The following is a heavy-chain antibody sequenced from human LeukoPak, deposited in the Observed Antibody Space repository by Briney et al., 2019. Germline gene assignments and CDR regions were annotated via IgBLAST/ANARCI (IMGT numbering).Heavy chain of an antibody. D-gene: IGHD6-19*01. J-gene: IGHJ3*02. CDR1: GFSFSSYA. CDR2: ISGSGGYT. CDR3: ARDRGVGQRFWGSSGWSHDAFDI. V-gene: IGHV3-23*01. Sequence: PGGSLRLSCAASGFSFSSYAMSWVRQAPGKGLEWVSGISGSGGYTYYADSVKGRFTISRDNSKNTLYLQMNSLRAEDTALYYCARDRGVGQRFWGSSGWSHDAFDIWGQGTMVTVSS.